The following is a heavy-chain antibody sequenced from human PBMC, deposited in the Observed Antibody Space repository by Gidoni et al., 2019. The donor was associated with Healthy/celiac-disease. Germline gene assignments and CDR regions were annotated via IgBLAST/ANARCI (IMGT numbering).Heavy chain of an antibody. V-gene: IGHV1-69*01. D-gene: IGHD2-2*01. CDR1: GGTFSSYA. Sequence: QVQLVQSGAEVKKPGSSVKVSCKASGGTFSSYAISWVRQAPGQGLEWMGGIIPIFGTANYAQKFQGRVTITADESTSTAYMELSSLRSEDTAVYYCARAFCSSTSCYDDYYYGMDVWGQGTTVTVSS. J-gene: IGHJ6*02. CDR3: ARAFCSSTSCYDDYYYGMDV. CDR2: IIPIFGTA.